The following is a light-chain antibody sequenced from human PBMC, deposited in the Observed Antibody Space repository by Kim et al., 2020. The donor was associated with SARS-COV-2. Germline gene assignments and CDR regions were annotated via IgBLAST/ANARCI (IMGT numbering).Light chain of an antibody. CDR2: GAS. J-gene: IGKJ1*01. CDR3: QQSYGTPPT. CDR1: QYISKF. V-gene: IGKV1-39*01. Sequence: DIQMTQSPSSLSASVGDRVTITCRESQYISKFFNWYQQKPGEAPTLLIYGASRLQSGVPLRFSGSGYGTDFTLTISSLQPEDSATYYCQQSYGTPPTFGQGTKVDIK.